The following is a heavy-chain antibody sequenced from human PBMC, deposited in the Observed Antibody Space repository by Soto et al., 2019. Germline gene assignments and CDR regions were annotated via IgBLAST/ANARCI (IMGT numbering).Heavy chain of an antibody. Sequence: QVQLVQSGAEVKKPGSSVKVSCKASGGTFSSSTISWVRQAPGQGLEWMGRIIPILGITNYAQKFQGRVTITADKSTSTAYMELSSLRSEDTAVYYCAGGAYCNCDSCYQYFDYWGQGTLVTVSS. CDR1: GGTFSSST. J-gene: IGHJ4*02. CDR3: AGGAYCNCDSCYQYFDY. D-gene: IGHD2-15*01. CDR2: IIPILGIT. V-gene: IGHV1-69*02.